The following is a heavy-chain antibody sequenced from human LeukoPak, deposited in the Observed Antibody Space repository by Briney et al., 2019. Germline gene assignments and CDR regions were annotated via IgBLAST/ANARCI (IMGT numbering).Heavy chain of an antibody. V-gene: IGHV4-4*02. CDR3: ARIVGATKYYFDY. J-gene: IGHJ4*02. CDR1: GGSISSSNW. CDR2: IYHSGST. D-gene: IGHD1-26*01. Sequence: SETLSLTCAVSGGSISSSNWWSWVRQPPGKGLEWIGEIYHSGSTNYNPSLKSRVTISVDKSKNQFSLKLSSATAADTAVYYCARIVGATKYYFDYWGQGTLVTVSS.